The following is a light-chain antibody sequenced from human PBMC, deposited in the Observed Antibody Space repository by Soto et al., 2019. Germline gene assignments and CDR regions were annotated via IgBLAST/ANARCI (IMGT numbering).Light chain of an antibody. CDR3: QQYNNWPPHT. V-gene: IGKV3-15*01. CDR2: GAS. J-gene: IGKJ2*01. Sequence: EIVMTQSPATLSVFPGERATLSCRASQSISSNLAWYQQKPGQAPRLLIYGASARATGIPARFIGSGSGTEFTLTISSLQSEDFAVYYCQQYNNWPPHTFGQGTKLEIK. CDR1: QSISSN.